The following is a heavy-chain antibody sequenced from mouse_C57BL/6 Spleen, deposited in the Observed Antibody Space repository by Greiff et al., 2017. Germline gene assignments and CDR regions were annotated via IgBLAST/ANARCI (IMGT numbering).Heavy chain of an antibody. D-gene: IGHD1-1*01. Sequence: QVQLKESGPELVKPGASVKISCTASGYAFSSSWMNWVKQRPGKGLEWIGRIYPGDGDTTYNGKFKGKATLTADKSSSTASMQLSSLTSEDSAVYVGAREVYYGSSYGYFDYWGKGTTLTVSS. CDR1: GYAFSSSW. J-gene: IGHJ2*01. V-gene: IGHV1-82*01. CDR2: IYPGDGDT. CDR3: AREVYYGSSYGYFDY.